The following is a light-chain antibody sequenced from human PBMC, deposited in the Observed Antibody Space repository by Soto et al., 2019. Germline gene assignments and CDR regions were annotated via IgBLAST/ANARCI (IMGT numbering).Light chain of an antibody. CDR2: VAS. Sequence: ENVLTQSPGTLSLSPGERATLSCRASQSVGSYLGWYQKKPGHAPRLLIYVASNRATGMPDRFSGSGSGTDFTLTISRLEPEDFAVYYCQHYGGPPPWTFGQGTKVEIK. CDR1: QSVGSY. V-gene: IGKV3-20*01. CDR3: QHYGGPPPWT. J-gene: IGKJ1*01.